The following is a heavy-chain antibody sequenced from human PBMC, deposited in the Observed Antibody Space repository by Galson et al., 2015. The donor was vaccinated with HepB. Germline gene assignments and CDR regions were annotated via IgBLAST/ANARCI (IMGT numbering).Heavy chain of an antibody. D-gene: IGHD3-9*01. CDR3: VKEDILTGYSVGSFHF. CDR1: GFRFHYYA. J-gene: IGHJ3*01. V-gene: IGHV3-64D*06. Sequence: SLRLSCAGSGFRFHYYALHWVRQAPGKGLEFVLGISHNGGATKFADSVRDGFTISRDNSKNTMYLQMNSLRTEDTAVYYCVKEDILTGYSVGSFHFWGRGTMVTVSS. CDR2: ISHNGGAT.